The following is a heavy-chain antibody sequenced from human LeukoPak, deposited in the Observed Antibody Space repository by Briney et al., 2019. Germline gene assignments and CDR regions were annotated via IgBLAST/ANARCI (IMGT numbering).Heavy chain of an antibody. CDR2: IYSGGST. Sequence: GGSLRLSCAASGFTVSSNYMSWVRQAPGKGLEWVSVIYSGGSTYYADSVKGRFTISRNNSKNTLYLQMNSLRAEDTAVYYCARDLTMIVVVTPSWGQGTLVTVSS. J-gene: IGHJ4*02. CDR1: GFTVSSNY. CDR3: ARDLTMIVVVTPS. V-gene: IGHV3-66*01. D-gene: IGHD3-22*01.